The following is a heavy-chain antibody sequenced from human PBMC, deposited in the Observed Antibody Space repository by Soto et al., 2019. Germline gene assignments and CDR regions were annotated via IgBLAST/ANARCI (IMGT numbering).Heavy chain of an antibody. CDR1: GFTFGDYA. Sequence: PGGSLRLSCTGSGFTFGDYAMSWSRQAPGEGLEWVGVIRSKAYGETTDYAASVKGRFTIFRDDSKSIAYLQMSSLQTEDTGVYYCTKYTYTSRYSYFGMDVWGQGTTVTVSS. D-gene: IGHD2-15*01. CDR2: IRSKAYGETT. CDR3: TKYTYTSRYSYFGMDV. J-gene: IGHJ6*02. V-gene: IGHV3-49*03.